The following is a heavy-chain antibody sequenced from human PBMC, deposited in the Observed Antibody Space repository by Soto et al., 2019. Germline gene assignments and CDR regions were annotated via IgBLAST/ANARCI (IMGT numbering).Heavy chain of an antibody. CDR2: ISPDGNSK. Sequence: QVQLVESGGGVVQPGGSLRLSCTASGFTFSSYGIHWVRQAPGKGLDWVALISPDGNSKFFVDSVKGRFTVSMDESKTTLYLQMNCLRAEDTAVYYCAKAQAFDVWGQGTMVTVSS. CDR1: GFTFSSYG. V-gene: IGHV3-30*18. J-gene: IGHJ3*01. CDR3: AKAQAFDV.